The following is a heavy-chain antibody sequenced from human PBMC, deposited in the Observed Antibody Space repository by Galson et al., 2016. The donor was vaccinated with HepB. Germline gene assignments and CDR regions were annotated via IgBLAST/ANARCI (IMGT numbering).Heavy chain of an antibody. CDR2: IIPIIETT. Sequence: SVKVSCTASGFTFSNYTISWVRQAPGQGLEWIGGIIPIIETTYYAETFKGRFTITTDESTTTAYLELSSLTSADTAVYYCARDGSSSLGTSWFDHWGQGTLVTVSS. V-gene: IGHV1-69*16. D-gene: IGHD6-6*01. CDR3: ARDGSSSLGTSWFDH. CDR1: GFTFSNYT. J-gene: IGHJ5*02.